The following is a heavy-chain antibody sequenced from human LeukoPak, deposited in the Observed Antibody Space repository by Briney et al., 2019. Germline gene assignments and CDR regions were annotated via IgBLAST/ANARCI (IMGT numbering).Heavy chain of an antibody. CDR2: IYHSGST. D-gene: IGHD2-15*01. J-gene: IGHJ5*02. CDR3: ARVVVVAATQWFDP. CDR1: GGSISSGGYS. V-gene: IGHV4-30-2*01. Sequence: SQTLSLTCAVSGGSISSGGYSWRWIRQPPGKGLEWIGYIYHSGSTYYNPSLKSRVTISVDRSKNQFSLKLSSVTAADTAVYYCARVVVVAATQWFDPWGQGTLVTVSS.